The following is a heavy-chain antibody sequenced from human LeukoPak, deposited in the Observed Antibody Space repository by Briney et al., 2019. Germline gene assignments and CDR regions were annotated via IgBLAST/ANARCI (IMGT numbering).Heavy chain of an antibody. CDR2: INPNRGGT. CDR3: AREGIAAATDY. D-gene: IGHD6-13*01. CDR1: GYTFTGYY. Sequence: ASVKVSCKASGYTFTGYYMHWVRQAPGQGLERMGWINPNRGGTKYAQKFQGRVTMTRDTSISTAYMELSRLRSDDTAVYYCAREGIAAATDYWGQGTLVTVSS. V-gene: IGHV1-2*02. J-gene: IGHJ4*02.